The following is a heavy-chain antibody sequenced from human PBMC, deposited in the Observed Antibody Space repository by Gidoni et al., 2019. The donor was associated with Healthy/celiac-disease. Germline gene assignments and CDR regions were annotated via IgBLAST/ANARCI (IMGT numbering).Heavy chain of an antibody. Sequence: EVQLVESGGGLVQPGGSLRLSCAASGFTFSSYSMNWVRQAPGKGLEWVSYISSSSSTIYYADSVKGRFTISRDNAKNSLYLQMNSLRAEDTAVYYCARALSRGKDAFDIWGQGTMVTVSS. V-gene: IGHV3-48*04. J-gene: IGHJ3*02. CDR2: ISSSSSTI. CDR1: GFTFSSYS. D-gene: IGHD3-10*01. CDR3: ARALSRGKDAFDI.